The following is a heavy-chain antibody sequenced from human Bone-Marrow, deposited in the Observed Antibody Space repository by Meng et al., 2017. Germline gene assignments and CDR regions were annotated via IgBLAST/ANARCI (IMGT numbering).Heavy chain of an antibody. CDR1: GFTFSSYG. CDR3: ATTYGDYAAYWYFDL. V-gene: IGHV3-30*03. J-gene: IGHJ2*01. D-gene: IGHD4-17*01. CDR2: ISYDGSNI. Sequence: QVQLVESGGGVVQPGRSLRLTCAASGFTFSSYGMHWVRQAPGKGLEWVAVISYDGSNIYYADSVKGRFTISRDNSKNTLYLQMNSLRAEDTAVYYCATTYGDYAAYWYFDLWGRGTLVTVSS.